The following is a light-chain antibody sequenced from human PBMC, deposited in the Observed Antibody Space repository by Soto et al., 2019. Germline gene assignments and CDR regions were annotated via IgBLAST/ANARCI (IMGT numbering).Light chain of an antibody. V-gene: IGLV1-51*01. Sequence: QSVLTQPPSVSAAPGQKVTISCSGSSSNIGSNNVSWYQQLPGTAPKLLIYDNVKRPSGIPDRFSGSQSGRSATLGITGLQTGDEADYYCGTWDNSLSAVFGGGTKLTVL. J-gene: IGLJ2*01. CDR2: DNV. CDR3: GTWDNSLSAV. CDR1: SSNIGSNN.